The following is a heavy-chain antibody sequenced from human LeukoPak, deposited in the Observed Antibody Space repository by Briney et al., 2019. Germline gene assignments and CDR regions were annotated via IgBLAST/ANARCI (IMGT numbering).Heavy chain of an antibody. CDR1: GGSISSGGYY. D-gene: IGHD3-3*01. CDR2: IYHSGST. V-gene: IGHV4-30-2*01. Sequence: SETLSLTCTVSGGSISSGGYYWSWIRQPPGKGLEWIGYIYHSGSTYYNPSLKSRVTISVDRSKNQFSLKLSSVTAADTAVYYCAILGLRFLEWDAFDIWGQGTMVTVSS. J-gene: IGHJ3*02. CDR3: AILGLRFLEWDAFDI.